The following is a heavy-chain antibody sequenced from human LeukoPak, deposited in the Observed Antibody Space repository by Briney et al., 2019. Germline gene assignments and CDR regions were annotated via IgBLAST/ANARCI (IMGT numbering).Heavy chain of an antibody. CDR2: INWNSNSI. CDR3: VKAYSYGYFYYHMDV. Sequence: TDRSLRLSCAASGLTFDHYAMHWVRQAPGKGLEWVAGINWNSNSIGYADSVKGRFTISRDNAKNSLYLQMSSLRTEDTAVYYCVKAYSYGYFYYHMDVWGKGTTVTVSS. J-gene: IGHJ6*03. D-gene: IGHD5-18*01. V-gene: IGHV3-9*01. CDR1: GLTFDHYA.